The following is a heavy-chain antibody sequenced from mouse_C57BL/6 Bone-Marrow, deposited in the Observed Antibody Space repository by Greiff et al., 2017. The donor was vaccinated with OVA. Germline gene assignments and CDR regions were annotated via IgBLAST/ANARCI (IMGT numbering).Heavy chain of an antibody. V-gene: IGHV1-72*01. D-gene: IGHD1-1*01. Sequence: QVQLQQPGAELVKPGASVKLSCKASGYTFTSYWMHWVKQRPGRGLEWIGRIDPNSGGTKYNEKFKSKATMTVDKPSSTAYMQLSSLTSEYSAVYYCARGTTVVALKFDYWGQGTTLTVSS. CDR3: ARGTTVVALKFDY. J-gene: IGHJ2*01. CDR2: IDPNSGGT. CDR1: GYTFTSYW.